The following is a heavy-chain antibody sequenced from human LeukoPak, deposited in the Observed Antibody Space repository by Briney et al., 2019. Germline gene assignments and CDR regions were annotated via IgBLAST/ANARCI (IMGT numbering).Heavy chain of an antibody. CDR2: IDSVDGA. D-gene: IGHD5-12*01. V-gene: IGHV3-53*01. CDR1: GFTVSSNY. J-gene: IGHJ4*02. CDR3: ARGGMVATIEN. Sequence: GGSLRLSCATSGFTVSSNYMSWVRQAPGKGLEWVSVIDSVDGAYYADSVKGRFIISRDNSKNTLYLQMNSLRAEDTAVYYCARGGMVATIENWGQGTLVTVSS.